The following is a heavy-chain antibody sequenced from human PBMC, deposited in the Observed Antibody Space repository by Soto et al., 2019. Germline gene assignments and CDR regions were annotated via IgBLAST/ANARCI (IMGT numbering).Heavy chain of an antibody. CDR2: IYPGDSNI. Sequence: PGESLKISCKGSGYHFTNYWIGWVRQMPGKGLEWMGIIYPGDSNIRYSPSFQGQVTISADKSISTAYLQWSSLKASDTAMYYCARLISSSWYGMAVWGQGTTVTVSS. CDR1: GYHFTNYW. J-gene: IGHJ6*02. V-gene: IGHV5-51*01. CDR3: ARLISSSWYGMAV. D-gene: IGHD6-13*01.